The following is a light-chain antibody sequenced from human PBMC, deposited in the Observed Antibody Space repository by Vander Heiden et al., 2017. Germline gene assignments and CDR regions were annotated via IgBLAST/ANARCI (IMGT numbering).Light chain of an antibody. Sequence: STLQSGVPSRFSGSGYGTEFALTISSLQPEDFATYYCQQRNSYLARLTFGGGTKVEIK. CDR2: S. V-gene: IGKV1-9*01. CDR3: QQRNSYLARLT. J-gene: IGKJ4*01.